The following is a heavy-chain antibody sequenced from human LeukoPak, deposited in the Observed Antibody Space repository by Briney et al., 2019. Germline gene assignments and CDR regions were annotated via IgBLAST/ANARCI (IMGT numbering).Heavy chain of an antibody. J-gene: IGHJ6*03. CDR1: GYTLTSYG. V-gene: IGHV1-18*01. Sequence: ASVKVSCKASGYTLTSYGISWVRQAPGQGLEWMGWISAYNGNTNYAQMFQGRVTMTTDTSTNTAYMEVRSLRSDDTAVYYCAKSYFGAMDVWGKGTTVTVSS. D-gene: IGHD1-26*01. CDR2: ISAYNGNT. CDR3: AKSYFGAMDV.